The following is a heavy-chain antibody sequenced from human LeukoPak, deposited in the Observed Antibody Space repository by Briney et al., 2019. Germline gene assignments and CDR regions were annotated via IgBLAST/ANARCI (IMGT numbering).Heavy chain of an antibody. CDR1: GYTFTSYG. Sequence: GASVKVSCKASGYTFTSYGISWVRQAPGQGLEWMGWISAYNGNTNYAQKLQGRVTMTTDTSTSTAYMELRSLRSDDTAVYYCARGLTGIAVAHTGYYMDVWGKGTTVTISS. D-gene: IGHD6-19*01. CDR3: ARGLTGIAVAHTGYYMDV. CDR2: ISAYNGNT. J-gene: IGHJ6*03. V-gene: IGHV1-18*01.